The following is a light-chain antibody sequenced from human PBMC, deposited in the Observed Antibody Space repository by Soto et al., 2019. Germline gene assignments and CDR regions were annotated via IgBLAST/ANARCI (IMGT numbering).Light chain of an antibody. Sequence: SALTQPRSVSGSPGQSVTISCTGTSSDVGGSKYVSWYQQHPGKAPQLMIYDGSKRPSGVPDRFSGSKSGNTASLTISGLQAEDEADYYCCSYAGSYTWVFGGGTKLTVL. CDR3: CSYAGSYTWV. J-gene: IGLJ3*02. CDR2: DGS. V-gene: IGLV2-11*01. CDR1: SSDVGGSKY.